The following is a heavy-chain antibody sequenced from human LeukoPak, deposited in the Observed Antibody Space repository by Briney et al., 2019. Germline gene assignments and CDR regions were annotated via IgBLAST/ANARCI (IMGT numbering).Heavy chain of an antibody. CDR2: ISSSGSTI. Sequence: KPGGSLRLSCAASGFTFSDYYMSWIRQAPGKGLEWVSYISSSGSTIYYADSVKGRFTISRDNAKNSLYLQMSSLRSDDTAVYYCAKESQTYYDIMTGYPNYYFDYWGQGTLVTVSS. V-gene: IGHV3-11*01. CDR1: GFTFSDYY. D-gene: IGHD3-9*01. CDR3: AKESQTYYDIMTGYPNYYFDY. J-gene: IGHJ4*02.